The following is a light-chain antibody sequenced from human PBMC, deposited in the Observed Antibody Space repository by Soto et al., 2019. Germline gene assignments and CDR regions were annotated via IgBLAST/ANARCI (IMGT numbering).Light chain of an antibody. CDR1: QGISSY. J-gene: IGKJ5*01. CDR3: QQYYSYPQIT. Sequence: AIRMTQSPSSLSASTGDRVTITCRASQGISSYLAWYQQKPGKAPKLLIYAASILQSGVPSRFSGSGSGTDFTLTISCLQSEDFATYYCQQYYSYPQITFGQGTRLEIK. V-gene: IGKV1-8*01. CDR2: AAS.